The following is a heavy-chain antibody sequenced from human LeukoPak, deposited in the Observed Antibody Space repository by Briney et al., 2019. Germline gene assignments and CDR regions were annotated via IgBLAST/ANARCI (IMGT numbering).Heavy chain of an antibody. J-gene: IGHJ4*02. Sequence: GGSLRLSCAASGFTFSTYNMNWVRQAPGKGLEWVAYISSSGSTKYYADSVKGRFTISRGNVKDSLFLQMNSLSDEDTAVYYCAGGFLTCYFDYWGQGTLVTVFS. V-gene: IGHV3-48*02. CDR1: GFTFSTYN. D-gene: IGHD3-9*01. CDR3: AGGFLTCYFDY. CDR2: ISSSGSTK.